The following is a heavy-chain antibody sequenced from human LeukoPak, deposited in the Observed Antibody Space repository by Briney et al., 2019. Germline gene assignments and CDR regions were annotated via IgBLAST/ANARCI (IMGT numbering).Heavy chain of an antibody. CDR1: GGSFSGYY. CDR2: INHSGST. V-gene: IGHV4-34*01. D-gene: IGHD5-24*01. Sequence: PSETLSLTCAVYGGSFSGYYWSWIRQPPGQGLEWIGEINHSGSTNYNPSLKSRVTISVDTSKNQFSLKLSSVTAADTAVYYCARARWLQYYYYYYMDVWGKGTTVTVSS. J-gene: IGHJ6*03. CDR3: ARARWLQYYYYYYMDV.